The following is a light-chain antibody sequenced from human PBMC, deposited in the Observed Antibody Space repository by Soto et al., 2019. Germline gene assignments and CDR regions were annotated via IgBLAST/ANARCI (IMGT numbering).Light chain of an antibody. CDR3: QQRSNWPRT. J-gene: IGKJ1*01. CDR1: QSVSSY. V-gene: IGKV3-11*01. CDR2: EAS. Sequence: EIVLTQSPATLSLSPGERATLACRASQSVSSYLAWYQQKPGQAPRLLIYEASNRATGIPARFSGSVSGTDFTLTISSLEPEDFAVYYFQQRSNWPRTFGQGTKVEIK.